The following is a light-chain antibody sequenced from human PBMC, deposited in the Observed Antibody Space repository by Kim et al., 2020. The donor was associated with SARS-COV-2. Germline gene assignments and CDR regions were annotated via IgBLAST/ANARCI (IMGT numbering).Light chain of an antibody. J-gene: IGKJ2*01. V-gene: IGKV1-17*01. CDR1: QGIRND. CDR3: QQHYSYPFT. CDR2: AAS. Sequence: ASVGYRVTITCRASQGIRNDLGLYQQKPGKAPKRLIYAASSLVSGVPSKFSGSGSGTEFIFTISSLQPEDSATYYCQQHYSYPFTFGQGTKVDIK.